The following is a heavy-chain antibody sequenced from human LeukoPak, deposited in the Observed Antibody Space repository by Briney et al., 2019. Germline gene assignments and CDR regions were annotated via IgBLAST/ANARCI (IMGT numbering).Heavy chain of an antibody. CDR1: GFTFSSYS. J-gene: IGHJ4*02. V-gene: IGHV3-21*01. CDR2: ISSSNSYI. CDR3: ARDSLAGYYYDSSDYSFDY. Sequence: GGSLRLSCAVSGFTFSSYSMNWVRQAPGKGLEWVSSISSSNSYIYYADSVKGRFTISRDNAKNSLYLQMNSLRAEDTAVYYCARDSLAGYYYDSSDYSFDYWGQGTLVTVSS. D-gene: IGHD3-22*01.